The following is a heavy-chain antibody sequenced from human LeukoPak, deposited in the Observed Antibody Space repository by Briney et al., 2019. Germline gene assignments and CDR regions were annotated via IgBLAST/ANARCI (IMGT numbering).Heavy chain of an antibody. CDR2: IYSGGST. D-gene: IGHD2-2*01. V-gene: IGHV3-53*01. Sequence: GRSLRLSSAASGFTASSNYMRCVCDTPAKGLEWGSVIYSGGSTYYAGSVRGRITISRDNSRNTLYLQMNSLRAEDTALYYCAKGTLGSCSGATCYDFDNWGQGTLVTVSS. CDR1: GFTASSNY. J-gene: IGHJ4*02. CDR3: AKGTLGSCSGATCYDFDN.